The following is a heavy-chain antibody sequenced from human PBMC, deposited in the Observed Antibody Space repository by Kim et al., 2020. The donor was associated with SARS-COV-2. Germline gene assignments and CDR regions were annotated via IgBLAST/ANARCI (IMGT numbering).Heavy chain of an antibody. Sequence: TPSLKRRVTISVDNAQNQFPLKLSSVTAADPAVYYCARYLGRGGYYGMDVWGQGTTVTVSS. J-gene: IGHJ6*02. D-gene: IGHD3-10*01. CDR3: ARYLGRGGYYGMDV. V-gene: IGHV4-39*06.